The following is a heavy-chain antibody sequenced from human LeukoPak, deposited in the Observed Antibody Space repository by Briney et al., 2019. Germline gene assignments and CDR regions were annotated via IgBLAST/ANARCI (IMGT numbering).Heavy chain of an antibody. V-gene: IGHV1-69*01. D-gene: IGHD2-15*01. CDR3: ASPPSHCSGGSCYPATGVTYFDY. CDR1: GGTFSSYA. CDR2: IIPIFGTA. Sequence: GASVKVSCKASGGTFSSYAISWVRQAPGQGLEWMGGIIPIFGTANYAQKFQGRVTITADESTSTAYIELSSLRSEDTAVYYCASPPSHCSGGSCYPATGVTYFDYWGQGTLVTVSS. J-gene: IGHJ4*02.